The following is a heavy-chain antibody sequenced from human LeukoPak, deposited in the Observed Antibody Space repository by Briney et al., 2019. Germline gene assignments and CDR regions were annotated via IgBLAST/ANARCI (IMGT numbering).Heavy chain of an antibody. J-gene: IGHJ4*02. CDR1: GYRFTELS. D-gene: IGHD5-18*01. CDR3: TAGRAYSLLDF. CDR2: FDLVHGDT. Sequence: ASVKVSCKVSGYRFTELSRHWVRQAPGKGLEWLGGFDLVHGDTIYAQKFQGRVTMTDDTSTDTSYKELSSLGSEDTAVYFCTAGRAYSLLDFWGQGTPVIVS. V-gene: IGHV1-24*01.